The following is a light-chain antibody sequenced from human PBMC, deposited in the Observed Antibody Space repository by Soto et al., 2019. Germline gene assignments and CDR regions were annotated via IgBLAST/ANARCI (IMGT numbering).Light chain of an antibody. V-gene: IGKV1-12*01. CDR2: SAP. CDR1: QGISNW. Sequence: DIQMTQSPSSVSASVGDRVTITCRASQGISNWLAWYQQQPGKAPKLLIYSAPSLQSGVPSRFIGGGCGTHFTLIISSLQPEDFATYYCQQTNTFLPLTFGGGTKVEIK. J-gene: IGKJ4*01. CDR3: QQTNTFLPLT.